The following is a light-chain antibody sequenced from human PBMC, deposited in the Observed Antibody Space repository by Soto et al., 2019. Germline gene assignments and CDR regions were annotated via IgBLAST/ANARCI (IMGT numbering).Light chain of an antibody. CDR2: DVN. CDR1: SSDVGSYDY. V-gene: IGLV2-14*03. CDR3: CAYSTSGTHV. Sequence: QSALTQPASVSGSPGQSITFSCTGTSSDVGSYDYVSWHQQHPGKAPKLIIYDVNNRPSGVPSRFSGSKSGNTASLIISGLQTEDEADYYCCAYSTSGTHVFGTGTKVT. J-gene: IGLJ1*01.